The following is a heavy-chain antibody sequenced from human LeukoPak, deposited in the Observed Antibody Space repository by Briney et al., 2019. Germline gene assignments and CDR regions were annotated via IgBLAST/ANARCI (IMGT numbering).Heavy chain of an antibody. Sequence: SETLSLTCTVSGGSIRSYYWSWIRQPPGKGLEWIGYIYYSGSTTYNPSLKSRVTISVDTSKNQFSLRLSSVTAADTAVYYCARLRLEVDALYYFGYWGQGTLVTVSS. J-gene: IGHJ4*02. CDR1: GGSIRSYY. D-gene: IGHD2-15*01. V-gene: IGHV4-59*01. CDR3: ARLRLEVDALYYFGY. CDR2: IYYSGST.